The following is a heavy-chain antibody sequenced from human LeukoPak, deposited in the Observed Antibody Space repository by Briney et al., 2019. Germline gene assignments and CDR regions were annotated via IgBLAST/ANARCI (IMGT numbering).Heavy chain of an antibody. V-gene: IGHV1-46*01. Sequence: GASVKVSCKSSGYTFTSYYMHWVRQAPGQGLEWVGIINPSGGSTSYAQKFQGRVTMTRDTSTSTVYMELSSLRSEDTAVYYCARGDYGDTRRYYYYMDVWGKGTTVTVSS. CDR3: ARGDYGDTRRYYYYMDV. CDR2: INPSGGST. CDR1: GYTFTSYY. J-gene: IGHJ6*03. D-gene: IGHD4-17*01.